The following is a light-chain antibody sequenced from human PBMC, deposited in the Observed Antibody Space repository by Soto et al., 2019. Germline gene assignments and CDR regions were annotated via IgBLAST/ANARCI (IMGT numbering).Light chain of an antibody. Sequence: QSALTQPPSVSGSPGQSVTISCTGTSTDFASYNRVSWYQQPPGTAPNLIIYEASNRPSGVPDRFSASKSGNTASLTISGLQAADEADYYCSLYTSENTYVFGTGTKVTVL. CDR1: STDFASYNR. J-gene: IGLJ1*01. CDR2: EAS. V-gene: IGLV2-18*01. CDR3: SLYTSENTYV.